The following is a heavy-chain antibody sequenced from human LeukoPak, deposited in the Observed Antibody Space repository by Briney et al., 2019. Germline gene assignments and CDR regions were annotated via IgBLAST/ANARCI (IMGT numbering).Heavy chain of an antibody. Sequence: GGSLRLSCAASGFTFDDYAMHWVRQAPGKGLEWVSLISGDGGSTYYADSVKGRFTISRDNSKNSLYLQMNSLRTEDTALCYCAKDKRSYGDYLFDYWGQGTLVTVSS. V-gene: IGHV3-43*02. CDR1: GFTFDDYA. CDR2: ISGDGGST. J-gene: IGHJ4*02. D-gene: IGHD4-17*01. CDR3: AKDKRSYGDYLFDY.